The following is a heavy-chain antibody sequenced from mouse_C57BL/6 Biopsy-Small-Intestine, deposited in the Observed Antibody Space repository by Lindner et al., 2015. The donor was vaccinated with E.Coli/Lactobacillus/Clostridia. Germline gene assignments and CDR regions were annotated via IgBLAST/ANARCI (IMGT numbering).Heavy chain of an antibody. Sequence: VQLQESGAELVKPGASVKIPCKASGYSFTGYNMNWVKQSHGKSLEWIGNINPYYGSNYYDQKFKGKATLTVDKSSSTAHMELRSLTSEDSAVYYCARQGDDGYYDWFAYWGQGTLVTVSA. CDR1: GYSFTGYN. D-gene: IGHD2-3*01. V-gene: IGHV1-20*01. J-gene: IGHJ3*01. CDR3: ARQGDDGYYDWFAY. CDR2: INPYYGSN.